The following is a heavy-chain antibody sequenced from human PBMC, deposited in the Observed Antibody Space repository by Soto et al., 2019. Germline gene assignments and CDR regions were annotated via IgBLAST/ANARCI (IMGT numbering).Heavy chain of an antibody. D-gene: IGHD6-13*01. V-gene: IGHV1-69*12. CDR1: GGTFSSYA. J-gene: IGHJ3*02. CDR2: VIPIFGTA. CDR3: AQGGSSSWQGDDPFDI. Sequence: QVQLVQSGAEVKKPGSSVKVSCKASGGTFSSYAISWVRQAPGQGLEWMGGVIPIFGTANNAQKFQGRVTITADESKSTAYMELSSVRSEDTVVYYGAQGGSSSWQGDDPFDIWGQGTMVTVSS.